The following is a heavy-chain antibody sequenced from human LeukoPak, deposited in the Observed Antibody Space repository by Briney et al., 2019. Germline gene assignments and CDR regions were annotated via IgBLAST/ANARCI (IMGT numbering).Heavy chain of an antibody. D-gene: IGHD6-13*01. CDR2: ITSNGNST. J-gene: IGHJ4*02. CDR1: GFTFRSFA. Sequence: GGSLRLSCAASGFTFRSFAVSWVRQAPGKGLEWVSSITSNGNSTFYAKALAGRFIISRDNAKNSLYLQMSGLTAEDTGIYYCARAMRATGTDFWGQGTLVTVSS. V-gene: IGHV3-21*01. CDR3: ARAMRATGTDF.